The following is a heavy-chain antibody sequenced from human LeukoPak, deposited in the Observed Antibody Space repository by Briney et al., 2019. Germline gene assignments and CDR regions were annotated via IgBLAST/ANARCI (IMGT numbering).Heavy chain of an antibody. V-gene: IGHV4-39*01. J-gene: IGHJ4*02. CDR3: VKRGGYGLIAY. CDR1: GASISGSGYY. D-gene: IGHD5-12*01. Sequence: PSETLSLTSAVSGASISGSGYYLGWIRQPPGKGLEWIGNIYYTGSTYYNASLQSRVPISINTSKNQFSLRLNSGTAAETAMYYCVKRGGYGLIAYWGQGTLVTVPS. CDR2: IYYTGST.